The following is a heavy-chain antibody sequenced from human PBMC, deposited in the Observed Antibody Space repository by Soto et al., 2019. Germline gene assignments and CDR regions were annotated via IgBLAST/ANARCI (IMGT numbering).Heavy chain of an antibody. CDR2: INPSGGNT. J-gene: IGHJ4*02. Sequence: QVQLVQSGAEVRKPGASVKVSCKASGYTFTNYYMHWVRQAPGQGLEWMGIINPSGGNTTYAQKFRGRVTMTRDTSTSTVYMELSSLRSEDTAVYYCASPSFYGGNYFDYWGQGTLVTVSS. CDR1: GYTFTNYY. D-gene: IGHD4-17*01. CDR3: ASPSFYGGNYFDY. V-gene: IGHV1-46*01.